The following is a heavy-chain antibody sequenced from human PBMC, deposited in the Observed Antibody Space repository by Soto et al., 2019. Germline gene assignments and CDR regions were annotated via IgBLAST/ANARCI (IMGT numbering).Heavy chain of an antibody. J-gene: IGHJ4*02. D-gene: IGHD6-6*01. CDR3: AREGQLGY. Sequence: QVQLVQSGAEVKKPGASVKVSCKASGYTFSNYGFSWVRQAHGQGLEWMGWISGYNGNTNYAERLQGRVTMTTDTSTSTAYMELRILINDDTAVYYCAREGQLGYWGQGTPVTVS. V-gene: IGHV1-18*01. CDR1: GYTFSNYG. CDR2: ISGYNGNT.